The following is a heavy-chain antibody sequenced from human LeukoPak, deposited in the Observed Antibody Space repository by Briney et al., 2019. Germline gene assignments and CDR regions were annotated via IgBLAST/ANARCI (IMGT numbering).Heavy chain of an antibody. Sequence: PSETLSLTCTVSGGSISSYYWSWIRQPAGKGLGWIGRIYTSGSTNYNPSLKSRVTMSVDTSKNQFSLKLSSVTAADTAVYYCAREPNYDILTGYYKGGDAFDIWGQGTTVTVSS. V-gene: IGHV4-4*07. D-gene: IGHD3-9*01. J-gene: IGHJ3*02. CDR3: AREPNYDILTGYYKGGDAFDI. CDR2: IYTSGST. CDR1: GGSISSYY.